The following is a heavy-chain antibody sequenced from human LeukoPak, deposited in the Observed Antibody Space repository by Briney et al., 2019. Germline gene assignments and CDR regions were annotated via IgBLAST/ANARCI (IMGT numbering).Heavy chain of an antibody. Sequence: GGSLRLSCAASGFTVSSSNYMNWVRQAPGKGLEWVSVIYSGGSTYYADSVKGRFTISRDNSKNTLYLQTNSLRAEDTAVYYCARDILIAGPGYWGQGTLVTVSS. D-gene: IGHD6-13*01. V-gene: IGHV3-66*01. CDR1: GFTVSSSNY. CDR3: ARDILIAGPGY. J-gene: IGHJ4*02. CDR2: IYSGGST.